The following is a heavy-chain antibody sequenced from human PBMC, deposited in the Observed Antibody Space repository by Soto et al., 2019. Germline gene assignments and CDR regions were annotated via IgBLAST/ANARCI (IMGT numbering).Heavy chain of an antibody. D-gene: IGHD3-16*01. V-gene: IGHV3-30*03. J-gene: IGHJ3*02. Sequence: QVQLVESGGGVVQPGRSLRLSCAASGFTFSSYGMHWVRQAPGKGLEWVAVISYDGSNKYYADSVKGRFTISRDNSKNTLYLQMNSLRAEDTAVYYCATTFGGSRRAFDILGQGTMVTVSS. CDR2: ISYDGSNK. CDR3: ATTFGGSRRAFDI. CDR1: GFTFSSYG.